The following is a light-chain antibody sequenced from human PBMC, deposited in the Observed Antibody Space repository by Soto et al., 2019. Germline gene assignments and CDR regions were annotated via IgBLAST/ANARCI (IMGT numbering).Light chain of an antibody. V-gene: IGKV1-12*01. J-gene: IGKJ1*01. Sequence: DIQMTQSPSSVSASVGDRVTITCRASQGIGDRLAWYQQRPGKVPQLVVYFASTLPSGVPSRFSASGSGAEFILTINPLYAEDFATYYCLYTFYFPRTFGQGTKVDIK. CDR3: LYTFYFPRT. CDR2: FAS. CDR1: QGIGDR.